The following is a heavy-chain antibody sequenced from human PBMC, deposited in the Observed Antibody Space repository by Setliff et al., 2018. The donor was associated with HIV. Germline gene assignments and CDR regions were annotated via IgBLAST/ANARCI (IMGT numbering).Heavy chain of an antibody. V-gene: IGHV4-61*09. CDR2: IYSSGST. Sequence: TSETLSLTCTVSGGSISSGSYYWSWIRQPAGKGLEWIGHIYSSGSTNYNPSFKSRVTISVDTSKNQFSLELSSVTAADTAVYYCASASVPAATSLDHWGQGTLVTVSS. D-gene: IGHD2-2*01. CDR1: GGSISSGSYY. CDR3: ASASVPAATSLDH. J-gene: IGHJ4*02.